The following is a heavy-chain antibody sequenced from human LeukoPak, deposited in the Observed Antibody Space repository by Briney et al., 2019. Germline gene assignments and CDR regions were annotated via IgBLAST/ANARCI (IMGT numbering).Heavy chain of an antibody. Sequence: GGSLRLSCAASGFTVSSNYMSWVRQAPGKGLEWVSVIYSGGSTYYADSVKGRFTISRDNSKNTLYLQMNSLRAEDTAVYYCVGGDPSVYEVDYWGQGTLVTVSS. V-gene: IGHV3-53*01. D-gene: IGHD5/OR15-5a*01. CDR2: IYSGGST. CDR3: VGGDPSVYEVDY. J-gene: IGHJ4*02. CDR1: GFTVSSNY.